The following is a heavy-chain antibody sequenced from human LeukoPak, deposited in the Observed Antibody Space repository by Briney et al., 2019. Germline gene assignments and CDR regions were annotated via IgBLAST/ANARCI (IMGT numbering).Heavy chain of an antibody. D-gene: IGHD3-22*01. CDR1: GFTFSSYG. CDR2: IRYDGSNK. CDR3: AKDAGDYYDSSGYDY. V-gene: IGHV3-30*02. Sequence: GGSLRLSCEASGFTFSSYGMHWVRQAPGKGLEWVAFIRYDGSNKYYADSVKGRFTISRDNSKNTLYLQMNSLRAEDTAVYYCAKDAGDYYDSSGYDYWGQGTLVTVSS. J-gene: IGHJ4*02.